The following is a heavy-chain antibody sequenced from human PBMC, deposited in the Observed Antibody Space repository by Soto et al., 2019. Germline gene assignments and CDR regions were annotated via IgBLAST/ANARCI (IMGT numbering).Heavy chain of an antibody. CDR2: VSGTDGST. J-gene: IGHJ5*01. Sequence: GGSLRLSCAASGFTFSSNDMSWVRQAPGEGLEWVSTVSGTDGSTYYADSVKGRFTISRDDSKSTVSLQMNRLRADDTAIYYCAKNSGWFDSWGQGTLVTVSS. D-gene: IGHD3-10*01. CDR1: GFTFSSND. V-gene: IGHV3-23*01. CDR3: AKNSGWFDS.